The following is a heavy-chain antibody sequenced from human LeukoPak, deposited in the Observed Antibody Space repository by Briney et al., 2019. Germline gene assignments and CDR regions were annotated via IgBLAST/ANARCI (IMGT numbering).Heavy chain of an antibody. J-gene: IGHJ4*02. CDR1: GFTFSSYW. D-gene: IGHD3-10*01. CDR2: INSDGSTT. Sequence: GGSLRLSCAASGFTFSSYWMHWVRQTPGKGLVWVSRINSDGSTTTYADPVKGRFTISRDNAKNTLYLQMNSLRDEDTAVYYCTRGGVDYWGQGTLVTVSS. CDR3: TRGGVDY. V-gene: IGHV3-74*01.